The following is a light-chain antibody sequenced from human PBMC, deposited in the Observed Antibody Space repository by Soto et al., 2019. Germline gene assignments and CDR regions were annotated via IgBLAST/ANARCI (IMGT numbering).Light chain of an antibody. CDR1: RSDIGAYKY. Sequence: QSALTQPASVSGSPGQSITISCTGTRSDIGAYKYVSWYQQHPGRAPRLMIYEVIHRPSGVSSRFSGSKSVKTASLSISGLQADDEADYYCSSYTRSSTLVFGGGTKLTVL. V-gene: IGLV2-14*01. J-gene: IGLJ2*01. CDR3: SSYTRSSTLV. CDR2: EVI.